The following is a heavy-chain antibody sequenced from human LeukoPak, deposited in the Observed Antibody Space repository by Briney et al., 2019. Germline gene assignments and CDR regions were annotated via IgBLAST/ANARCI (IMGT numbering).Heavy chain of an antibody. CDR1: GFTFSSYA. CDR2: ISYDGSNK. J-gene: IGHJ4*02. CDR3: AREFDSSGYYAYFDY. Sequence: PGRSLRLSCAASGFTFSSYAMHWVRQAPGKGLEWVAVISYDGSNKYYADSVKSRFTISRDNSKNTLYLQMNSLRAEDTAVYYCAREFDSSGYYAYFDYWGQGTLVTVSS. D-gene: IGHD3-22*01. V-gene: IGHV3-30-3*01.